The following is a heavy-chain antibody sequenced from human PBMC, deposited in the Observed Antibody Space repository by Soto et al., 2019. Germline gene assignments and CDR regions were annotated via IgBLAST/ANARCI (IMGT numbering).Heavy chain of an antibody. D-gene: IGHD1-26*01. CDR2: TTPGGETT. CDR3: AKDSPLSGKYQDLDY. V-gene: IGHV3-23*01. J-gene: IGHJ4*02. Sequence: PGGSLRLSCAAFGFTFSGYAMTWVRQAPGKGLEWVSATTPGGETTYYADSVKGRFTISRDNSINTLYLQMNSLRAEDTAVYYCAKDSPLSGKYQDLDYWGQGTLVTVSS. CDR1: GFTFSGYA.